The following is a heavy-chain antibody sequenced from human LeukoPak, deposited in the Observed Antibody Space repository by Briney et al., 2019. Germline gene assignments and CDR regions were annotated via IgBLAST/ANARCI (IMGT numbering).Heavy chain of an antibody. CDR3: ARDRLSLGMDV. CDR1: GYTFTGYY. CDR2: ISAYNGNT. V-gene: IGHV1-18*04. J-gene: IGHJ6*02. Sequence: GASVKVSCKASGYTFTGYYMHWVRQAPGQGLEWMGWISAYNGNTNYAQKLQGRVTMTTDTSTSTAYMELRSLRSDDTAVYYCARDRLSLGMDVWGQGTTVTVSS.